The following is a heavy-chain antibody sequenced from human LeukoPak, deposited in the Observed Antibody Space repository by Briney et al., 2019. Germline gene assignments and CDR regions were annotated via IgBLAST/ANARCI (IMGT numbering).Heavy chain of an antibody. J-gene: IGHJ6*04. CDR3: ARKGCSSTSCYCYYYYGMDV. D-gene: IGHD2-2*01. V-gene: IGHV3-48*03. Sequence: PGGSLRLSCAASGFTFSSYEMNWVRQAPGKGLEWVSYISSSGSTIYYADSVKGRFTISRDNAKNSLYLQMNSLRAEDTAVYYCARKGCSSTSCYCYYYYGMDVWGKGTTVTVSS. CDR1: GFTFSSYE. CDR2: ISSSGSTI.